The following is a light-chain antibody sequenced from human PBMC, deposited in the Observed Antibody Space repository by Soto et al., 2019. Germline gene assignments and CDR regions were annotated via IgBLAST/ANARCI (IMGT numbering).Light chain of an antibody. CDR3: QQYGSSPGT. V-gene: IGKV3-20*01. CDR2: GAS. Sequence: EIVLTQSPGTLSLSPGERATLSCRASQSVTSNYLAWYQQKPGQAPRLLIFGASIRDTGIPDRFSGSGSGTDFTLTINRLESEDFAVYYCQQYGSSPGTFGQGTKVDSK. CDR1: QSVTSNY. J-gene: IGKJ1*01.